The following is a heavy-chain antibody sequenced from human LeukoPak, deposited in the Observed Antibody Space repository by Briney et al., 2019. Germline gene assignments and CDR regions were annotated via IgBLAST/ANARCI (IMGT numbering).Heavy chain of an antibody. CDR2: FDPEDGET. V-gene: IGHV1-24*01. J-gene: IGHJ1*01. D-gene: IGHD2-8*02. Sequence: WASVKVSCKVSGYTLTELSMHWVRQAPGKGLEWMGGFDPEDGETIYAQKFQGRVTMTEDTSTDTAYMELSSLRSEDTAVYYCGKVWSGAFQHWGQGTLVTVSS. CDR3: GKVWSGAFQH. CDR1: GYTLTELS.